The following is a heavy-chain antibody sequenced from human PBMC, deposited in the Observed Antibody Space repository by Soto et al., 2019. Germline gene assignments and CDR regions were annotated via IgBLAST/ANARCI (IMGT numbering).Heavy chain of an antibody. CDR2: ISYDGSNK. V-gene: IGHV3-30*18. J-gene: IGHJ6*02. CDR1: GFTFIRYG. CDR3: AKDRVQLWSYGMDV. Sequence: GGSLRLSCAASGFTFIRYGMHWVRQAPGKGLEWVAVISYDGSNKYYADSVKGRFTISRDNSKNTLYLQMNSLRAEDTAVYYCAKDRVQLWSYGMDVWGQGTTVTV. D-gene: IGHD5-18*01.